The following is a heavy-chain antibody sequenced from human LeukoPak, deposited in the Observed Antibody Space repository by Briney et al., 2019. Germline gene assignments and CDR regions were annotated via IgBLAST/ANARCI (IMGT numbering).Heavy chain of an antibody. CDR3: ARQSPMVRGFLVGYFQH. CDR1: GGSISSSSYY. J-gene: IGHJ1*01. Sequence: SETLSLTCTVSGGSISSSSYYWGWIRQPPGKGLEWIGSIYYSGSTYYNPSLKSRVTISVDTSKNQFSLKLSSVTAADTAVYYCARQSPMVRGFLVGYFQHWGQGTLVTVSS. V-gene: IGHV4-39*01. D-gene: IGHD3-10*01. CDR2: IYYSGST.